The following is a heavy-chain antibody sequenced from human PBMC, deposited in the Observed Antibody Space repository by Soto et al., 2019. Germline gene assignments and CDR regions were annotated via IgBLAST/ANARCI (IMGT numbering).Heavy chain of an antibody. CDR2: IYYSGNT. CDR1: GGSINNYY. D-gene: IGHD2-15*01. V-gene: IGHV4-59*01. CDR3: AIVVDSCSGGSCYSGYYYYMDV. Sequence: SETLSLTCTVSGGSINNYYWSWIRQPPGKGQEWNGYIYYSGNTNYNPSLKSRVTISVDTSKNQFSLKLNSVTAADTAVYYCAIVVDSCSGGSCYSGYYYYMDVWGKGTTVTVSS. J-gene: IGHJ6*03.